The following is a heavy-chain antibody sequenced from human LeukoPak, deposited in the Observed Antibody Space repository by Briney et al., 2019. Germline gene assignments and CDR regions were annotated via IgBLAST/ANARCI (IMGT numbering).Heavy chain of an antibody. J-gene: IGHJ4*02. D-gene: IGHD2-8*01. CDR2: IYYSGST. CDR1: GGSISSGSYY. Sequence: PSETLSLTCTVSGGSISSGSYYWRGIRQPPGRGLEWIGSIYYSGSTHYNPSLKSRVTISVDTSKNEFSLKLSSVTAADTAVYYCARNNTLMMYPRGGEDKGFDYWGQGTLVTVSS. V-gene: IGHV4-39*01. CDR3: ARNNTLMMYPRGGEDKGFDY.